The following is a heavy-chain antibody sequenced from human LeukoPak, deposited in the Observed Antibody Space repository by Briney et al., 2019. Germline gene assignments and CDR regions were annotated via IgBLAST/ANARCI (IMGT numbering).Heavy chain of an antibody. CDR1: GGTFSSYA. D-gene: IGHD2-21*02. J-gene: IGHJ6*04. CDR3: ARDLAVTDPSYYYYGMDV. V-gene: IGHV1-69*13. CDR2: IIPIFGTA. Sequence: ASVKVSCKASGGTFSSYAISWVRQAPGQRLEWMGGIIPIFGTANYAQKFQGRVTITADESTSTAYMELSSLRSEDTAVYYCARDLAVTDPSYYYYGMDVWGKGTTVTVSS.